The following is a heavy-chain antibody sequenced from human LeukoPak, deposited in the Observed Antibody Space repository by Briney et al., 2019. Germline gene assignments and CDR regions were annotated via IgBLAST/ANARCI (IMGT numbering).Heavy chain of an antibody. CDR2: ISYDGSNK. D-gene: IGHD3-10*01. CDR3: ARDYYGSGSYSGLDY. Sequence: PGGSLRLSCAASGFTFSNYWMHWVRQAPGKGLEWVAVISYDGSNKYYADSVKGRFTISRDNSKNTLYLQMNSLRAEDTAVYYCARDYYGSGSYSGLDYWGQGTLVTVSS. CDR1: GFTFSNYW. V-gene: IGHV3-30-3*01. J-gene: IGHJ4*02.